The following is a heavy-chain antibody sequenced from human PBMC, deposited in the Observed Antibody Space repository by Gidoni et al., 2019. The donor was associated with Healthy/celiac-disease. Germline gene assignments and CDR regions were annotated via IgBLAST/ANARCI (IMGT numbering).Heavy chain of an antibody. CDR1: GFTFSSYA. V-gene: IGHV3-23*01. D-gene: IGHD3-10*01. CDR2: ISGSGGST. J-gene: IGHJ4*02. CDR3: AKARITMVRGAEYYFDY. Sequence: EVQLLESGGGLVQPGGSLRLSCAASGFTFSSYAMSWVRQAPGKGLEWVSAISGSGGSTYYADSVKGRFTISRDNSKNTLYLQMNSLRAEDTAVYYCAKARITMVRGAEYYFDYWGQGTLVTVSS.